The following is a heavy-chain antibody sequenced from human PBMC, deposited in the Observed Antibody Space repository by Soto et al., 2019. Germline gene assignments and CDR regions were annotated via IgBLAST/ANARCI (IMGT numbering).Heavy chain of an antibody. V-gene: IGHV3-48*02. D-gene: IGHD4-17*01. CDR2: ISSSSSTI. CDR3: ARDRPDYGDYYYGMEG. J-gene: IGHJ6*01. CDR1: GFTFSSYS. Sequence: GSLRLSCAASGFTFSSYSMNWVRQAPGKGLEWVSYISSSSSTIYYADSVKGRFTISRDNAKNSLYLQMNSLRDEDTAVYYCARDRPDYGDYYYGMEGGAQGTTVTV.